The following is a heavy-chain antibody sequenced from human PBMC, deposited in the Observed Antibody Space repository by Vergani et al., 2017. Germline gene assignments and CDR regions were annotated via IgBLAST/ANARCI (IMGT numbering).Heavy chain of an antibody. V-gene: IGHV4-39*01. J-gene: IGHJ2*01. CDR2: INNSGNG. CDR3: ASGKYYSDSTSHFRGRYFDV. D-gene: IGHD3-16*01. Sequence: QMQLQESGPGLVKASETLSLTCTVSGDSIISRSYYWGWIRQPPGKGLEWIGSINNSGNGDSSSSLKSRVTISADTSKNQFSLRLTSVTAADTDVYYCASGKYYSDSTSHFRGRYFDVWGRGTLVTVPS. CDR1: GDSIISRSYY.